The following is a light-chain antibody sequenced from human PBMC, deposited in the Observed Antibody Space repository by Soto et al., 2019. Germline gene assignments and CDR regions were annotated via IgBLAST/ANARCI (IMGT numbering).Light chain of an antibody. CDR2: VNSDGSH. J-gene: IGLJ3*02. Sequence: QAVVTQSPSASASLGASVKLTCTLNSGHSSYTIAWHQQQPEKGPRYLMKVNSDGSHTKGDGIPDRFAGSSSGAERYLTISRLQSEDEADYYCQTWATGIRVFGGGTKLTVL. V-gene: IGLV4-69*01. CDR1: SGHSSYT. CDR3: QTWATGIRV.